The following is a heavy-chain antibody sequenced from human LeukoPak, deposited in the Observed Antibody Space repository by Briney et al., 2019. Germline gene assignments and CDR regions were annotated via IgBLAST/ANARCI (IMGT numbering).Heavy chain of an antibody. V-gene: IGHV3-33*01. Sequence: GGSLRLSCAASGFTFSSYDMHWVRQAPGKGLEWVALIWYDGSNKNYADSVKGRFTISRDNSKNTLFLQMNSLRAEDTAVYYCAREASDAFDISGQGTMVTVSS. CDR3: AREASDAFDI. J-gene: IGHJ3*02. CDR2: IWYDGSNK. CDR1: GFTFSSYD.